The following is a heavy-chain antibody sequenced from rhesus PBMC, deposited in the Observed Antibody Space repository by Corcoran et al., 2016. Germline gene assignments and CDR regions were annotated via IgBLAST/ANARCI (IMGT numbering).Heavy chain of an antibody. CDR3: AKTEREAFDF. J-gene: IGHJ3*01. D-gene: IGHD1-44*02. Sequence: EVQLVETGGGLVQPGGSLKLSCAASGFTFSSYGMSWVRQASGKGLEWVSYISSGCSIYYSDSVKGRFTISRDNAKNTLYLQMSSLRVEDTAVYYCAKTEREAFDFWGQGLRVTVSS. V-gene: IGHV3S44*01. CDR2: ISSGCSI. CDR1: GFTFSSYG.